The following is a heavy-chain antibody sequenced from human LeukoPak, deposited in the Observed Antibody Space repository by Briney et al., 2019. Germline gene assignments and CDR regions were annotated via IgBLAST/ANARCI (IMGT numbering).Heavy chain of an antibody. V-gene: IGHV4-34*01. CDR3: ARGKYNKQLKYFQH. CDR2: INHSRSN. CDR1: GGSFSGYY. D-gene: IGHD1-1*01. Sequence: SETLSLTCAVYGGSFSGYYWSWICPPPGKGLEWIGEINHSRSNSYIPSLQSRVTISVVTSKKQFALRLSAVTAADKAVYYCARGKYNKQLKYFQHWGQGTLVTVSS. J-gene: IGHJ1*01.